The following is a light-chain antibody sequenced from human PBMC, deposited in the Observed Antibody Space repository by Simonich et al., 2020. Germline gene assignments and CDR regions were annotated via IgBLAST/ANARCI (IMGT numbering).Light chain of an antibody. V-gene: IGLV2-23*03. Sequence: QSALTQPASVSGSPGQSITISCTGTSSDVGSYNLVSWYQTHPGKAPKLMIYEGSKRPSGVSNRFSGSKSGNTASLTISGLQAEDEADYYCCSYAGSSTFVVFGGGTKLTVL. CDR1: SSDVGSYNL. J-gene: IGLJ2*01. CDR2: EGS. CDR3: CSYAGSSTFVV.